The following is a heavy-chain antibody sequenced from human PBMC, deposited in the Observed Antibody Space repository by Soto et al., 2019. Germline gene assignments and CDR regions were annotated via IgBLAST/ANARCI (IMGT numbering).Heavy chain of an antibody. D-gene: IGHD6-13*01. CDR2: IGTAGDT. V-gene: IGHV3-13*01. CDR3: ARRVKAGATTSSSSWYLYYYYYYMDV. Sequence: GGSLRLSCAASGFTFSSYDMHWVRQATGKGLEWVSAIGTAGDTYYPGSVKGRFTISRENAKNSLYLQMNSLRAGDTAVYYCARRVKAGATTSSSSWYLYYYYYYMDVWGKGTTVTVSS. CDR1: GFTFSSYD. J-gene: IGHJ6*03.